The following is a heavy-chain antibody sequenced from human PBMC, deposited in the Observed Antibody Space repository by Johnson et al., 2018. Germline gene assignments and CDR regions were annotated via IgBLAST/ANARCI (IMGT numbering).Heavy chain of an antibody. D-gene: IGHD6-13*01. Sequence: QVQLVQSGGGVVQXGRSLRLSCAASGFTFSSYAMHWVRQAPGKGLEWVAVISYDGSNKYYADSVKGRFTISRDNTKNTLYLQMNSLRAEDTAVYYCAREEGIAAAGLLQHWGQGTLVTVSS. CDR2: ISYDGSNK. V-gene: IGHV3-30-3*01. CDR1: GFTFSSYA. J-gene: IGHJ1*01. CDR3: AREEGIAAAGLLQH.